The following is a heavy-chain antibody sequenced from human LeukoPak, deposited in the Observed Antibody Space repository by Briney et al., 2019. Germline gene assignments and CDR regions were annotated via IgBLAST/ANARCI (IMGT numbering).Heavy chain of an antibody. Sequence: ASVKVSCKVSGYTLTELSMHWVRQAPGKGLEWMGGFDPEDGETIYAQKFQGRVTMSEDTSTDTAYMELSSLRSEDTAVYYCARGERYFDWSSLFDYWGQGTLVTVSS. J-gene: IGHJ4*02. CDR3: ARGERYFDWSSLFDY. CDR1: GYTLTELS. V-gene: IGHV1-24*01. D-gene: IGHD3-9*01. CDR2: FDPEDGET.